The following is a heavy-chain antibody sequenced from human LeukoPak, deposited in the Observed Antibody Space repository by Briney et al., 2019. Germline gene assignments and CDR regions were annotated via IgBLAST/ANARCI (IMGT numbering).Heavy chain of an antibody. CDR3: VRTHYYDTSGSNWFDP. Sequence: GGSLRLSCTASGFTFGDYAMSWVRQAPGKGLEWATFIRSKAYGGTTEYAASVKGRFTISRDDSKSIAYLQMNSLKTEDTAVYYCVRTHYYDTSGSNWFDPWGPGTLVTVSS. CDR2: IRSKAYGGTT. V-gene: IGHV3-49*04. D-gene: IGHD3-22*01. CDR1: GFTFGDYA. J-gene: IGHJ5*02.